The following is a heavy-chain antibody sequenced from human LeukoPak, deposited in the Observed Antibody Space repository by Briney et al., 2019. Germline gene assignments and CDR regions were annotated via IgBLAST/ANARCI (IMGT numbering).Heavy chain of an antibody. J-gene: IGHJ4*02. CDR2: INPNSGGT. V-gene: IGHV1-2*06. CDR3: ARDALVIYDSSGYYF. Sequence: ASVKVSCKASGYTFTGYYMHWVRQAPGQGPEWMGRINPNSGGTNYAQKFQGRVTMTRDTSISTAYMELSRLRSDDTAVYYCARDALVIYDSSGYYFWGQGTLVTVSS. D-gene: IGHD3-22*01. CDR1: GYTFTGYY.